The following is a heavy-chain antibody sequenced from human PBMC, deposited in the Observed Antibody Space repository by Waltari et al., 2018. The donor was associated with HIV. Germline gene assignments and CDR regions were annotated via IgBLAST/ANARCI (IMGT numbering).Heavy chain of an antibody. CDR1: EFTFTAFY. J-gene: IGHJ6*02. V-gene: IGHV3-11*01. Sequence: QVQLVASGGGLVKPGGSLRRSCTASEFTFTAFYISWVRQAPGKGLEWVSTISSGGGSISYTDSVKGRFTISRDNPNKSIYLQMNSLTAEDTAVYYCVRHTGSYYRYDGMDVWGQGTTVTVSS. CDR2: ISSGGGSI. D-gene: IGHD1-26*01. CDR3: VRHTGSYYRYDGMDV.